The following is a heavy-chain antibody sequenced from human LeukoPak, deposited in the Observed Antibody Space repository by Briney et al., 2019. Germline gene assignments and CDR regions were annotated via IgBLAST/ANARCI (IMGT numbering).Heavy chain of an antibody. J-gene: IGHJ6*02. D-gene: IGHD6-13*01. CDR2: INPNSGGT. V-gene: IGHV1-2*02. CDR3: ARATPNSSSFGYYYGMDV. CDR1: GYTFTGYY. Sequence: GASVKVSCKASGYTFTGYYMHWVRQAPGQGLEWMGWINPNSGGTNYAQKFQGRVTMTRDTSISTACMELSRLRSDDTAVYYCARATPNSSSFGYYYGMDVWGQGTTVTVSS.